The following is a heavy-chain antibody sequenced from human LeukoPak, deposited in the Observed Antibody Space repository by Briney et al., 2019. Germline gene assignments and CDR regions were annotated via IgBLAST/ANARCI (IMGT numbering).Heavy chain of an antibody. V-gene: IGHV4-61*01. Sequence: SETLSLTCTVSGGSVSSGSYYWSWIRQPPGKGLEWIGYIYYSGSTNYNPSLKSRVTISVDTSKNQFSLKLSSVTAADTAVYYCARASPHSYYYYYGMDVRGQGTTVTVSS. J-gene: IGHJ6*02. CDR2: IYYSGST. CDR1: GGSVSSGSYY. D-gene: IGHD6-6*01. CDR3: ARASPHSYYYYYGMDV.